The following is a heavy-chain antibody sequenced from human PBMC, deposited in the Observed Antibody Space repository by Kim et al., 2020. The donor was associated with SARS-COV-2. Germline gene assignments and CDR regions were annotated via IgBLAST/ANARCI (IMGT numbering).Heavy chain of an antibody. CDR3: AKAGLAGLEEHWFDP. V-gene: IGHV3-23*01. D-gene: IGHD3-16*01. J-gene: IGHJ5*02. Sequence: SVKSRFTISRDNSKSTRYLQMNSLGAEDTAIYYCAKAGLAGLEEHWFDPWGQGTLVTVSS.